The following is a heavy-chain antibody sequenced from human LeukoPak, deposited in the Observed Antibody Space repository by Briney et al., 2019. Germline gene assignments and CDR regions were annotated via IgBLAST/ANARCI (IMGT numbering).Heavy chain of an antibody. J-gene: IGHJ6*02. D-gene: IGHD6-6*01. V-gene: IGHV4-31*03. CDR2: IYYSGNT. CDR3: ARGHSTSSSYFCNGMDV. Sequence: PSETLCLTCTVAGASISSGGCWWSWIRQDPVMGLEWIGYIYYSGNTYYNPSLKSRANISVDTSKNQFSLRLSSVTAAGTAVYYCARGHSTSSSYFCNGMDVWGQGTTVTVSS. CDR1: GASISSGGCW.